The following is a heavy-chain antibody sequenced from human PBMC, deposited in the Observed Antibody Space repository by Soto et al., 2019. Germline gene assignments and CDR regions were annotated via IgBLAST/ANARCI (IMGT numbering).Heavy chain of an antibody. CDR3: AGVSIVNKYKWFDV. CDR1: GGINSRY. D-gene: IGHD2-15*01. V-gene: IGHV4-4*09. CDR2: IYDGGYT. J-gene: IGHJ5*02. Sequence: QVQLQESGPGLVKPSETLSLTCTVSGGINSRYWSWVRQAPGKGLEWIGYIYDGGYTNYHPCLKSRITLSVDASESQFSLNLRSVTAADTAVYYCAGVSIVNKYKWFDVWGQGILVTVSS.